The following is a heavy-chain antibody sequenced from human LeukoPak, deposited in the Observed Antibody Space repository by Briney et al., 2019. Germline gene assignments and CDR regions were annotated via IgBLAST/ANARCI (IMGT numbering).Heavy chain of an antibody. D-gene: IGHD2-21*01. J-gene: IGHJ4*02. V-gene: IGHV4-30-2*01. Sequence: SQTLSLTCTVSGGSISSGGYYWSWIRQPPGKGLEWIGYIYHSGSTNYNPSLKSRVTISVDKSKNQFSLKLSSVTAADTAVYYCARTRDVHDYWGQGTLVTVSS. CDR1: GGSISSGGYY. CDR2: IYHSGST. CDR3: ARTRDVHDY.